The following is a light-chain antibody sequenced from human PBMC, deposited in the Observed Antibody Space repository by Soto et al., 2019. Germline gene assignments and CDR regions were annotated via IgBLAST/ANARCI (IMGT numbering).Light chain of an antibody. CDR3: MQGTHWPYT. J-gene: IGKJ2*01. V-gene: IGKV2-30*01. Sequence: EVVLTQSPLSLPVSLGQPASISCRSSRSVLNSDGNTYLNWIQQRPGQSPRRLIYEVSNRGSGVPDRFSGSGSGTDFTLKISRVEAEDVGVYYCMQGTHWPYTFGQGTKLEIK. CDR1: RSVLNSDGNTY. CDR2: EVS.